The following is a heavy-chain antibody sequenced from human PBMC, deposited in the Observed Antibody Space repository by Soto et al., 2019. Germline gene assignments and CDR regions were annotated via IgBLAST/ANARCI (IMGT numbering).Heavy chain of an antibody. Sequence: QVQLVQSGAEVQKPGSSVRVSCKASGGTLNNYAINWVRQAPGQGLEWMGGILPVSAPPDYAQKFQGRVSITADHSTSTVYMELRSLRSDDTAVYYCARDPPGEGAAMFDLWGQGTLVTVSS. CDR3: ARDPPGEGAAMFDL. J-gene: IGHJ5*02. CDR2: ILPVSAPP. CDR1: GGTLNNYA. D-gene: IGHD3-10*01. V-gene: IGHV1-69*01.